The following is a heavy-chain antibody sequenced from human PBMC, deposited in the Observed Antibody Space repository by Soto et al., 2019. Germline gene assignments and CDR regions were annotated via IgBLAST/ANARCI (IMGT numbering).Heavy chain of an antibody. CDR1: GFTFSSYA. Sequence: QRGGALRLSCAASGFTFSSYAMSWLRQAPGKGLEWVSAISGSGGSTYYADSVKGRFTISRDNSKNTLYLQMNSLRAEDTAVYYCAKASHRLGPIDYWGQGTLVTVS. V-gene: IGHV3-23*01. J-gene: IGHJ4*02. CDR2: ISGSGGST. CDR3: AKASHRLGPIDY. D-gene: IGHD6-25*01.